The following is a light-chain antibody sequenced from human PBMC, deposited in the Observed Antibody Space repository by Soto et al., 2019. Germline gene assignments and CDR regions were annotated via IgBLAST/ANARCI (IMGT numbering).Light chain of an antibody. CDR3: SSYTSSSTPWV. J-gene: IGLJ1*01. V-gene: IGLV2-14*03. CDR1: SSDVGGYNY. Sequence: QSALTQPASVSESPGQWITISCPGTSSDVGGYNYVSWYQHHPGKAPKLMICDVSDRPSGVSNRFSGSKSGNTASLTISGLQAEDEADYYCSSYTSSSTPWVFGTGTKVTVL. CDR2: DVS.